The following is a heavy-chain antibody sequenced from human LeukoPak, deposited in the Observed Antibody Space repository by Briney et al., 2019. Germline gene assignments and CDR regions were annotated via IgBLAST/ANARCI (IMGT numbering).Heavy chain of an antibody. V-gene: IGHV3-48*01. J-gene: IGHJ4*02. CDR3: ARVGERITMVRGVFDY. CDR2: ISSSSSTI. D-gene: IGHD3-10*01. CDR1: GFTFSSYS. Sequence: GGSLRLSCAASGFTFSSYSMNWVRQAPGKGLEWVSYISSSSSTIYYADSVKGRFTISRDNSKNTLYLQMNSLRAEDTAVYYCARVGERITMVRGVFDYWGQGTLVTVSS.